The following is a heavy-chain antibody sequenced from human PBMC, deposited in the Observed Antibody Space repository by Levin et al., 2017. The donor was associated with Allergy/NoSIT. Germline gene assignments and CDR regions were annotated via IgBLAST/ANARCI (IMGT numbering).Heavy chain of an antibody. Sequence: NPSETLSLTCTVSGGSISSYYWSWIRQPAGKGLEWIGRIYTSGSTNYNPSLKSRVTMSVDTSKNQFSLKLSSVTAADTAVYYCARDSRLSYDSSGYYYGDNAFDIWGQGTMVTVSS. D-gene: IGHD3-22*01. CDR1: GGSISSYY. V-gene: IGHV4-4*07. CDR3: ARDSRLSYDSSGYYYGDNAFDI. CDR2: IYTSGST. J-gene: IGHJ3*02.